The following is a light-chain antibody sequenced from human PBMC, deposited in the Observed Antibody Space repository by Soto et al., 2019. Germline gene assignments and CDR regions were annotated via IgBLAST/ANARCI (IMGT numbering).Light chain of an antibody. Sequence: DIQMTPSPSSLSASVGVRVTITCRASETIFSYLNWYQQLPGKAPKLLISGASTLQSGVPPRFSGSGSGTDFTLTITSRQPEDFATYYWQQSYTMQITFGQGAKVDIK. V-gene: IGKV1-39*01. J-gene: IGKJ2*01. CDR1: ETIFSY. CDR3: QQSYTMQIT. CDR2: GAS.